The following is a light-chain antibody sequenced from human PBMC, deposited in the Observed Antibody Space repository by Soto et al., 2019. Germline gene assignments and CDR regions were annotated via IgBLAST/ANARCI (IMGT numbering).Light chain of an antibody. Sequence: EIVLTQSPSTLSFSPVERGTLSCSASQNLGTLYLAWFQQKSGQAPRLLMYGVSNRAIGIPDRFSGSGSATDFTLIISRLEPEDFAVYYCQQYSSSPRTFGQGTKVDIK. V-gene: IGKV3-20*01. CDR2: GVS. CDR1: QNLGTLY. CDR3: QQYSSSPRT. J-gene: IGKJ1*01.